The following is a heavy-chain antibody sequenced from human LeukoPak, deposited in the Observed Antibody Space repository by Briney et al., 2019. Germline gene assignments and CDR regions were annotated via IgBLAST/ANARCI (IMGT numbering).Heavy chain of an antibody. CDR3: ARHRDCYDT. CDR2: IYSTGSA. V-gene: IGHV4-59*08. Sequence: SETLSLTCTVSGSSINNNFWTWIRQPPGKGLEWIVHIYSTGSANYNPSLKSRVLISGDTSKNQISLKLTSVTAADTAVYFCARHRDCYDTWGHGTLVTVSS. J-gene: IGHJ4*01. D-gene: IGHD3-3*01. CDR1: GSSINNNF.